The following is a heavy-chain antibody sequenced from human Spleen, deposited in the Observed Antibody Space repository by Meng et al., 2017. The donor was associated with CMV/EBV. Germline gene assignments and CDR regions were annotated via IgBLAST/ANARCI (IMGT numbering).Heavy chain of an antibody. CDR2: ITASGGST. V-gene: IGHV3-23*01. CDR3: AKAFSSSWYREYYDY. J-gene: IGHJ4*02. Sequence: GESLKISCAASGFTFSSSAMSWVRQAPGKGLEWVSAITASGGSTYHADSVRGRFTISRDNSKNTLYLQLNSPRVEDTAVYYCAKAFSSSWYREYYDYWGQGTLVTVSS. D-gene: IGHD6-13*01. CDR1: GFTFSSSA.